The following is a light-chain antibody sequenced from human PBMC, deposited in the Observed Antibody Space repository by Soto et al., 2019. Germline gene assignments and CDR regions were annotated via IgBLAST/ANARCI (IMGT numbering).Light chain of an antibody. CDR1: EDITNS. CDR2: DAS. V-gene: IGKV1-33*01. CDR3: QQYEHLIT. J-gene: IGKJ5*01. Sequence: DIQMTQSPSPLSASLGDRVTITGQASEDITNSLNWYQQTPGKAPKLLIYDASNLETGVPSRFGGSGSGTDFTITISSLQPEYAATYYYQQYEHLITFGQGTRLEIK.